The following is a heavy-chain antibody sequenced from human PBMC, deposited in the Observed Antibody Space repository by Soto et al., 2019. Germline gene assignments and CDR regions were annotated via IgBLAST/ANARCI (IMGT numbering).Heavy chain of an antibody. V-gene: IGHV1-8*01. Sequence: ASVKVSCRASGYTFTSYDINWVRQATGQGLEWMGWMNPNSGNTGYAQKFQGRVTMTRNTSISTAYMELSSLRSEDTAVYYCARGTSYYDFWSGLPTSFDYWGQGTLVTVSS. D-gene: IGHD3-3*01. CDR3: ARGTSYYDFWSGLPTSFDY. CDR1: GYTFTSYD. J-gene: IGHJ4*02. CDR2: MNPNSGNT.